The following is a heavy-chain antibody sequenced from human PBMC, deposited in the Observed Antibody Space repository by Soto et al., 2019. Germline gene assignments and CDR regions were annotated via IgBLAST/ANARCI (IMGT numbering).Heavy chain of an antibody. J-gene: IGHJ6*02. V-gene: IGHV4-34*01. CDR3: AREGGWETYYYYGMDV. CDR1: GGSFSGYY. D-gene: IGHD6-19*01. Sequence: SETLSLTCAVYGGSFSGYYWSWIRQPPGKGLEWIGEINHSGSTNYNPSLKGRVTISVDTSKNQFSLKLSSVTAADTAVYYCAREGGWETYYYYGMDVWGQGTTVTVSS. CDR2: INHSGST.